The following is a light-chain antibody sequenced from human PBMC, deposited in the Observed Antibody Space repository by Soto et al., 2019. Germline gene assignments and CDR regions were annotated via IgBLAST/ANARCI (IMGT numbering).Light chain of an antibody. V-gene: IGKV1-33*01. J-gene: IGKJ3*01. Sequence: DIQMTHSPSSLSASVGDRVTITCQASQDINNNLNWYQQKPGKAPNLLIYDVSNLEEGVPSRFSGSRSGTDFTFTISSLQPEDIGTYYCQRYDTLVTFGPGTKVDIK. CDR2: DVS. CDR3: QRYDTLVT. CDR1: QDINNN.